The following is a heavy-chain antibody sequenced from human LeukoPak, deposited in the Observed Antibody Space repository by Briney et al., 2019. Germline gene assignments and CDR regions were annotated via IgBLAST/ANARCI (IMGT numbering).Heavy chain of an antibody. CDR2: IYTSGGT. V-gene: IGHV4-4*07. Sequence: SETLSLTCTVSGGSISSYYWSWIRQPAGKGLEWIGRIYTSGGTNYNPSLKSRVTMSVDTSKNQFSLKLSSVTAAGTAVYYCARVTEYSSSWYARVYYFDYWGQGTLVTVSS. D-gene: IGHD6-13*01. CDR1: GGSISSYY. J-gene: IGHJ4*02. CDR3: ARVTEYSSSWYARVYYFDY.